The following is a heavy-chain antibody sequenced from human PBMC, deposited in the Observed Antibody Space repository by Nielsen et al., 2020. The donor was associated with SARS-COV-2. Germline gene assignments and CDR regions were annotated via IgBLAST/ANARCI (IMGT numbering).Heavy chain of an antibody. D-gene: IGHD5-24*01. J-gene: IGHJ2*01. CDR1: GFTFSSYA. V-gene: IGHV3-23*01. CDR3: AKDKGDGFPYWYFDL. Sequence: GESLKISCAASGFTFSSYAMSWVRQAPGKGLEWVSAISGSGGSTYYADSVKGRFTISRDNSKNTLYLQMNSLRAEDTALYYCAKDKGDGFPYWYFDLWGRGTLVTVSS. CDR2: ISGSGGST.